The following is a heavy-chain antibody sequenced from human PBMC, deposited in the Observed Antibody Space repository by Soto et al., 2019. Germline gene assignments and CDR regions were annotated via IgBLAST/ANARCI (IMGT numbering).Heavy chain of an antibody. CDR1: GGTFSSYA. J-gene: IGHJ4*02. V-gene: IGHV1-69*01. CDR3: ARIDSSQYYYGSGSLFDY. Sequence: QVQLVQSGAEVKKPGSSVKVSCTASGGTFSSYAISWVRQAPGQGLEWMGGIIPIFGTANYAQKFQGRVTITADESTSTAYMELSSLRSEDTAVYYCARIDSSQYYYGSGSLFDYWGQGTLVTVSS. D-gene: IGHD3-10*01. CDR2: IIPIFGTA.